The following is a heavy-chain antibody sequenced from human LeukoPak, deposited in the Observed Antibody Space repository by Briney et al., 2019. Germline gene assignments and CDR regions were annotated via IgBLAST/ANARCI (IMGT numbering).Heavy chain of an antibody. CDR3: ARTGTTFFDY. J-gene: IGHJ4*02. CDR1: GDSMSHYY. V-gene: IGHV4-59*01. D-gene: IGHD1-7*01. Sequence: SETLSLTCSVSGDSMSHYYWSWIRQPPGKGLEWIGYIHYLGSTKYNPSLKSRLAISVDTSKSHFSLRLTSVTAADTAIYYCARTGTTFFDYWGQGSLVTVSS. CDR2: IHYLGST.